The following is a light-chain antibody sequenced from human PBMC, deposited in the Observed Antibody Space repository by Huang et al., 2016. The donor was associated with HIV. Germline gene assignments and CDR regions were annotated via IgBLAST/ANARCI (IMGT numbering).Light chain of an antibody. V-gene: IGKV3-15*01. CDR3: QQYNNWPPFT. J-gene: IGKJ3*01. Sequence: EIVMTQSPATLSVSPGERATLSCRASQSVSRNLAWYQQKPGQAPRLLIYVASTRATGIPDRFSGSGSGTEFTLTLSSLQSEDFAVYYCQQYNNWPPFTFGPGTKVDIK. CDR2: VAS. CDR1: QSVSRN.